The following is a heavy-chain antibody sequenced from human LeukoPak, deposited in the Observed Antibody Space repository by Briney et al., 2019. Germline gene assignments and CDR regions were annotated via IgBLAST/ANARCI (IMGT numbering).Heavy chain of an antibody. J-gene: IGHJ5*02. CDR2: IIPIFGIV. Sequence: ASVKVSCKASGGTFSSYAISWVRQAPGQGLEWMGRIIPIFGIVNYAQKFQGRVTITADKSTSTAYMELSSLRSKDTAVYYCARDDSSSWYGNWFDPWGQGTLVTVSS. CDR1: GGTFSSYA. CDR3: ARDDSSSWYGNWFDP. V-gene: IGHV1-69*04. D-gene: IGHD6-13*01.